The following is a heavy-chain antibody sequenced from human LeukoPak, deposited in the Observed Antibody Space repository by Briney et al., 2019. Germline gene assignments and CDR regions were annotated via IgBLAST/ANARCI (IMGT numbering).Heavy chain of an antibody. V-gene: IGHV3-66*01. D-gene: IGHD5-18*01. Sequence: PGGSLRLSCAASGFTVSSNYMSWVRQAPGKGLEWVSVIYSGGSTYYADSVKGRFTISRDNSKNTLYLRMNSLRAEDTAVYYCARDGPRAGYSYGYEYYFDYWGQGTLVTVSS. CDR3: ARDGPRAGYSYGYEYYFDY. CDR2: IYSGGST. CDR1: GFTVSSNY. J-gene: IGHJ4*02.